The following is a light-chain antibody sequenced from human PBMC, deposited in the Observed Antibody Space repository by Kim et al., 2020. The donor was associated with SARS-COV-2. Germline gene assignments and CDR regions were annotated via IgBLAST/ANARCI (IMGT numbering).Light chain of an antibody. V-gene: IGLV3-1*01. CDR3: QAWDSKTVV. CDR2: EDT. Sequence: SVSPGLTARITCSGDKLGDKYTYWYQQRPGQSPVLVMSEDTKRPSGIPERFSGSNSGNTATLTISETQAVDEAAYYCQAWDSKTVVFGTGTKVTVL. J-gene: IGLJ1*01. CDR1: KLGDKY.